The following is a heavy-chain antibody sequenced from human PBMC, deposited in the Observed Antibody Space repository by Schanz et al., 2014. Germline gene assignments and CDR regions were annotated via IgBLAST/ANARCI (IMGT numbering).Heavy chain of an antibody. V-gene: IGHV3-30*02. CDR2: IRYDGINK. CDR1: GFTFSTTG. CDR3: ARDRWDWNNAFDI. D-gene: IGHD1-1*01. J-gene: IGHJ3*02. Sequence: QVRLVESGGGVVQPGGSLRLSCAASGFTFSTTGMHWVRQAPGKGLVWVTYIRYDGINKYYADSVKGRFTVSRDNAKSTLFLQMDSLRPEDTAIYYCARDRWDWNNAFDIWGQGTMVTVSS.